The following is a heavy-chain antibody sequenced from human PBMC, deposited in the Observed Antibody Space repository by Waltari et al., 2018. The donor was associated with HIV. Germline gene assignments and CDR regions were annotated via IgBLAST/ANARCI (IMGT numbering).Heavy chain of an antibody. Sequence: VQLVQSGAEMRKPGASVKVSCRASGYTFSAYTISWVRQAPGQGLEWMGWISGYNRNTNYAQKFQGRVNMTTDTSTSTAHMELRSLRSDDTAVYYCARGVSIVRGVMIRGHMDVWGQGTTVTVSS. D-gene: IGHD3-10*01. CDR3: ARGVSIVRGVMIRGHMDV. CDR1: GYTFSAYT. CDR2: ISGYNRNT. J-gene: IGHJ6*02. V-gene: IGHV1-18*01.